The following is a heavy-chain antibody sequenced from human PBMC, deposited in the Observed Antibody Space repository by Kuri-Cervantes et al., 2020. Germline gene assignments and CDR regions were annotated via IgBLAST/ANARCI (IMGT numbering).Heavy chain of an antibody. Sequence: SETLSLTCTVSGGSISSYYWSWIRQPPGKGLEWIGYIYYSGSTIYNPSLKSRVTISVDTSKNQFSLKLSSVTAADTAVYYCARFAVSVHPEYYYYYYMDVWGKGTTVTVSS. CDR3: ARFAVSVHPEYYYYYYMDV. CDR2: IYYSGST. V-gene: IGHV4-59*13. J-gene: IGHJ6*03. CDR1: GGSISSYY. D-gene: IGHD3-10*01.